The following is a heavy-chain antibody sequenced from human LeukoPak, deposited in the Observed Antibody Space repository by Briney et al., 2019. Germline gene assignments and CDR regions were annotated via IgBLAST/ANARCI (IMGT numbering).Heavy chain of an antibody. CDR1: GYTFTGYY. J-gene: IGHJ6*03. V-gene: IGHV1-2*02. Sequence: ASVKVSCKASGYTFTGYYMHWVRQAPGQGLEWMGWINPNSGGTNYAQKFQGKVTMTRDTSISTAYMELSRLRSDDTAVYYCATALSGSYDYYYMDVWGKGTTVTVSS. CDR2: INPNSGGT. D-gene: IGHD1-26*01. CDR3: ATALSGSYDYYYMDV.